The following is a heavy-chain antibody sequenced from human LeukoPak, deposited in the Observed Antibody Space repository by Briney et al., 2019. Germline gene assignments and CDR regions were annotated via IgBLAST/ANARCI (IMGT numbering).Heavy chain of an antibody. V-gene: IGHV4-34*01. J-gene: IGHJ5*02. CDR2: INHSGST. D-gene: IGHD3-3*01. CDR3: ARGWYDFWSGYWTPTDWFDP. Sequence: GSLRLSCAASGFTFSSYAMSWIRQPPGKGLEWIGEINHSGSTNYNPSLKSRVTISVDTSKNQFSLKLSSVTAADTAVYYCARGWYDFWSGYWTPTDWFDPWGQGTLVTVSS. CDR1: GFTFSSYA.